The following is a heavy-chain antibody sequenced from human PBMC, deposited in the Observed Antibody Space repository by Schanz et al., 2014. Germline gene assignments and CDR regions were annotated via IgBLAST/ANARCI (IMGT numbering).Heavy chain of an antibody. V-gene: IGHV3-48*04. D-gene: IGHD6-13*01. CDR1: GLIFSTYT. CDR3: ARLDSSSWYPRY. J-gene: IGHJ4*02. Sequence: EVQLVESGGGLVRPGGSLRLSCTTSGLIFSTYTLNWVRQAPGKGLEWISYISFSGNTIYYADSVKGRFTTSRDNGKKSMYLQMTSLRAEDTAVYYCARLDSSSWYPRYWGQGTLVTVSS. CDR2: ISFSGNTI.